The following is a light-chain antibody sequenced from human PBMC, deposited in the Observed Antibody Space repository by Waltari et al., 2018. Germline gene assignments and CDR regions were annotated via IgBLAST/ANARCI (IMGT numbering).Light chain of an antibody. Sequence: DIVMTQTPLSLSVTPGQSASISCKSSQNLLYSDGKTYFYWYLQKPGQSPHLLIYGVSNRFSGVPDRFSGSGSGTDFTLNISRVEAEDVGLYYCMQSIQLPLTFGGGTKVEIK. CDR1: QNLLYSDGKTY. CDR2: GVS. CDR3: MQSIQLPLT. J-gene: IGKJ4*01. V-gene: IGKV2D-29*02.